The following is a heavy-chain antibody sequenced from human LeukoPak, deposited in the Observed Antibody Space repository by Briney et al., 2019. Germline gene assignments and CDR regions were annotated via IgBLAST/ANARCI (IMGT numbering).Heavy chain of an antibody. CDR1: GFTFSSYA. D-gene: IGHD1-1*01. CDR3: ARDVSAVGGLERPATLGY. J-gene: IGHJ4*02. CDR2: ISTSGGST. Sequence: PGGSLRLSCAASGFTFSSYAMSWVRQAPGKGLEWVSVISTSGGSTYYADSVKGRFTISRDNSKNTLYLQMNSLRPEDTAVYYCARDVSAVGGLERPATLGYWGQGTLVTVSS. V-gene: IGHV3-23*01.